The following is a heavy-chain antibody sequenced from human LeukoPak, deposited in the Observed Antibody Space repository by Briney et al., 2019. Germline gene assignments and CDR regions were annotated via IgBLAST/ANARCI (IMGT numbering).Heavy chain of an antibody. CDR3: ARRKWLLSTFDY. CDR2: THDSGNS. CDR1: GGSITNNY. J-gene: IGHJ4*02. Sequence: PSETLSLTCTVSGGSITNNYWAWIRQPPGKGLEWIGYTHDSGNSNYNPSLRSRVTISIDTSKNQFSLKLTSVTAADTAVYYCARRKWLLSTFDYWGQGTLVTVSS. D-gene: IGHD3-3*01. V-gene: IGHV4-59*13.